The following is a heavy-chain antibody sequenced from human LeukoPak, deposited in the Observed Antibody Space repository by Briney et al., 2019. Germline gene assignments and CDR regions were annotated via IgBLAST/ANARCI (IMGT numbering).Heavy chain of an antibody. CDR3: AREEWNLQYSGYDWTYYFDY. CDR2: IIPIFGTA. CDR1: GGTFSSYA. D-gene: IGHD5-12*01. V-gene: IGHV1-69*06. Sequence: ASVKVSCKASGGTFSSYAISWVRQAPGQGLEWMGGIIPIFGTANHAQKFQGRVTITADKSTSTAYMELSSLRSEDTAVYYCAREEWNLQYSGYDWTYYFDYWGQGALVTVSS. J-gene: IGHJ4*02.